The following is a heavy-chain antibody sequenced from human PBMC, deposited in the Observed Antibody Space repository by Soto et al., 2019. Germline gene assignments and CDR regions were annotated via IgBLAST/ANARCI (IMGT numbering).Heavy chain of an antibody. CDR2: INPNSGGT. Sequence: VASVKVSCKASGYTFTGYYMHWVRQAPGQGLEWMGWINPNSGGTNYAQKFQGWVTMTRDTSISTAYMELSRLRSDDTAVYYCAKDHGSGSEDFDYWGRGTLVTVSS. CDR1: GYTFTGYY. J-gene: IGHJ4*02. CDR3: AKDHGSGSEDFDY. D-gene: IGHD3-10*01. V-gene: IGHV1-2*04.